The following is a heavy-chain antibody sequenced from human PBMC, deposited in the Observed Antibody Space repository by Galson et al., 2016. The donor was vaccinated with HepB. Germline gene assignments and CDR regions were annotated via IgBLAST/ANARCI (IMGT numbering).Heavy chain of an antibody. CDR3: VRGHAYDTRVYTPSDPYYARDV. CDR1: GGSISHYY. CDR2: IYYSGST. J-gene: IGHJ6*02. D-gene: IGHD3-22*01. V-gene: IGHV4-59*01. Sequence: LSLTCIISGGSISHYYWNWIRQPPGKGLEWMGYIYYSGSTNYNPSLKSRVTIFVDTSKNQFSLRLTSVTTADTAVYYCVRGHAYDTRVYTPSDPYYARDVWGPGTTVTFSS.